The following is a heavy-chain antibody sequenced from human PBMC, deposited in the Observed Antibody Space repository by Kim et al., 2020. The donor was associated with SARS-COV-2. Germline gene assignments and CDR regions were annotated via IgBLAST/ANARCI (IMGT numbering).Heavy chain of an antibody. J-gene: IGHJ4*02. CDR1: GFSFSDYW. V-gene: IGHV3-7*01. CDR3: ARDVGGNLED. Sequence: GGSLRLSCIASGFSFSDYWMAWVRQAPGKGPEWVANIKYDESERYHVDSVKGRFIISRDNGKRSLYLQMDSLRAEDTALYYCARDVGGNLEDWGQGTVVT. D-gene: IGHD2-15*01. CDR2: IKYDESER.